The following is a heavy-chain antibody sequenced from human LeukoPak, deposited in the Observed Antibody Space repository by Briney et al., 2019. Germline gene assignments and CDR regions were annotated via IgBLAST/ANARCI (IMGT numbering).Heavy chain of an antibody. J-gene: IGHJ4*02. D-gene: IGHD3-10*01. CDR1: GFVFSSYA. CDR3: ARDTSGRWVDY. Sequence: GGSLRLSCAASGFVFSSYAMTWVRQAPGKGLEWVSSISSSSYIYYADSAKGRFTISRDNAKNSLYLQMNSLRAEDTAVYYCARDTSGRWVDYWGQGTLVTVSS. V-gene: IGHV3-21*01. CDR2: ISSSSYI.